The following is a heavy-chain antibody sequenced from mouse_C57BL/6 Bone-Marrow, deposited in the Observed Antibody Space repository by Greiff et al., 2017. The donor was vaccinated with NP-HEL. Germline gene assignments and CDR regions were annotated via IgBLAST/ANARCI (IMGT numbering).Heavy chain of an antibody. Sequence: EVQLQQSGPVLVKPGASVKMSCKASGYTFTDYYMNWVKQSHGKSLEWIGVINPYNGGTSYNQKFKGKATLTVDKSSSTAYMELNSLTSEDSAVYYCASPSPYGGYFDYWGQGTTITVSS. CDR1: GYTFTDYY. J-gene: IGHJ2*01. V-gene: IGHV1-19*01. D-gene: IGHD5-1*01. CDR2: INPYNGGT. CDR3: ASPSPYGGYFDY.